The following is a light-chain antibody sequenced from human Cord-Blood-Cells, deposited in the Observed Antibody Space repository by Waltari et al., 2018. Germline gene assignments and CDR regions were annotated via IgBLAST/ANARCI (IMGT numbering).Light chain of an antibody. V-gene: IGLV2-14*01. CDR1: SSDVGGSHY. J-gene: IGLJ2*01. CDR3: SSYTSSSTLVV. CDR2: DVS. Sequence: QSALTQPASVSGSPGQSITLSCTGPSSDVGGSHYVSWYQQPPGKAPKLMIYDVSNRPSGVSNRFSGSKSGNTASLTISGLQAEDEADYYCSSYTSSSTLVVFGGGTKLTVL.